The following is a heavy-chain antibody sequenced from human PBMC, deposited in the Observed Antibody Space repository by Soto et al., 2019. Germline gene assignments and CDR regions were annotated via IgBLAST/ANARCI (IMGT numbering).Heavy chain of an antibody. D-gene: IGHD1-20*01. CDR3: ARGNIEDNWNPGY. CDR1: GGSFSSYA. J-gene: IGHJ4*02. Sequence: SVKVSCQASGGSFSSYAISWVRQAPGQGLEWMGGIIPIFGTANYAQKFQGRVTITADESTSTAYMELSSLRSEDTAVYYCARGNIEDNWNPGYWGQGTLVTVSS. V-gene: IGHV1-69*13. CDR2: IIPIFGTA.